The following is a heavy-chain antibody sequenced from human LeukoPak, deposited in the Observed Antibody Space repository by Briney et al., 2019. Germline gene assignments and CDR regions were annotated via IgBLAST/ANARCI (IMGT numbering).Heavy chain of an antibody. Sequence: GESLRLSCAASGFTFTTYWMSWVRQPPGKGLEWVANIKQDGSEKYYVDSVKGRFTISRDNAKKSLYLQMNSLRAEDTAVYYCAELGITMIGGVWGKGTTVTISS. CDR1: GFTFTTYW. CDR2: IKQDGSEK. D-gene: IGHD3-10*02. V-gene: IGHV3-7*01. J-gene: IGHJ6*04. CDR3: AELGITMIGGV.